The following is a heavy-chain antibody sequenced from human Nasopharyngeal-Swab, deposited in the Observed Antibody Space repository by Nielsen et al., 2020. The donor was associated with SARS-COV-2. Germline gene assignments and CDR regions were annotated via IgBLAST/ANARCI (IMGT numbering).Heavy chain of an antibody. CDR1: GFTFSTYA. D-gene: IGHD4-17*01. V-gene: IGHV3-23*01. J-gene: IGHJ6*04. Sequence: GESLKISCAASGFTFSTYAMTWVRQAPGKGLEWVSAISGAGASTYYADSVKGRFTISRDDSKNTLYLQMNSLRAEDTAVYYCARDQNYGDYAMDLWGRGTTVTVSS. CDR3: ARDQNYGDYAMDL. CDR2: ISGAGAST.